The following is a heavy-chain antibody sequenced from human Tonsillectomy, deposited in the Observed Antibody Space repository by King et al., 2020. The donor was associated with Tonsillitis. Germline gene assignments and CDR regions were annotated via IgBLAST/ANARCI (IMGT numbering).Heavy chain of an antibody. CDR2: ISWNSGSI. V-gene: IGHV3-9*01. Sequence: VQLVESGGGLVQPGRSLRLSCAASGFTFDDYAMHWVRQAPGKGLEWVSGISWNSGSIGYADSVKGRFTISRDNAKNSLYLQMHRLRAEETALYYCAKASCRSTSCLGAYWGQGTLVTVSS. D-gene: IGHD2-2*01. CDR1: GFTFDDYA. J-gene: IGHJ4*02. CDR3: AKASCRSTSCLGAY.